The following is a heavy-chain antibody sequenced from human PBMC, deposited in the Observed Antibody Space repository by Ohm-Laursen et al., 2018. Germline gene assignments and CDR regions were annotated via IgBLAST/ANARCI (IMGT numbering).Heavy chain of an antibody. CDR1: GFTFSDYY. D-gene: IGHD5-18*01. V-gene: IGHV3-11*01. Sequence: GSLRLSCAASGFTFSDYYMRWIRQAPGKGLEWVSYISSSGSTIYYADSVKGRFTISRDNAKNSLYLQMNSLRAEDTAVYYCARVQGIQLWLPYFDYWGQGTLVTVSS. CDR3: ARVQGIQLWLPYFDY. CDR2: ISSSGSTI. J-gene: IGHJ4*02.